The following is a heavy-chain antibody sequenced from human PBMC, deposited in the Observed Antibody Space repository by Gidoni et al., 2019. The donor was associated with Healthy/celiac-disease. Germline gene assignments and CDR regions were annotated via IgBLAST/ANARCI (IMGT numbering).Heavy chain of an antibody. Sequence: EVQLVESGGGLVQPGGSLRLSCAASGFPFSSYEMNWVRQAPGKGLEWVSYISSSGSTRYYADSVKGRFTISRDNAKNSLYLQMNSLRAEDTAVYYCASLTPGHYYGMDVWGQGTTVTVSS. J-gene: IGHJ6*02. CDR2: ISSSGSTR. CDR1: GFPFSSYE. CDR3: ASLTPGHYYGMDV. V-gene: IGHV3-48*03.